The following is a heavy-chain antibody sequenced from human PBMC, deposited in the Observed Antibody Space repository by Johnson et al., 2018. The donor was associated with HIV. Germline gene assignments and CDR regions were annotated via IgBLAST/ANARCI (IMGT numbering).Heavy chain of an antibody. D-gene: IGHD5-24*01. CDR1: GFTFTDYQ. Sequence: QVQLVESGGGVVQPGRSLRLSCAASGFTFTDYQMSWIRQAPGKGLEWVSYISRSGTTIYYADSVQGRFTVSRDKAKNSLSLQMNSLRADDTAVYYCARVRWLQLGAFDIWGQGTMVTVSS. CDR3: ARVRWLQLGAFDI. V-gene: IGHV3-11*04. J-gene: IGHJ3*02. CDR2: ISRSGTTI.